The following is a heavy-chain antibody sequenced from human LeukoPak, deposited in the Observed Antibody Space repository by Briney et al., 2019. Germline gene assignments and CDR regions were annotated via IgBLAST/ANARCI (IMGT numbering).Heavy chain of an antibody. J-gene: IGHJ6*04. CDR3: ASLSVVGLLWFGDRMDV. CDR2: IIPIFGTA. CDR1: GGTFGSYA. V-gene: IGHV1-69*05. Sequence: SVKVSCKASGGTFGSYAISWVRQAPGQGLEWMGRIIPIFGTANYAQKFQGRVTITTDESTSTAYMELSSLRSEDTAVYYCASLSVVGLLWFGDRMDVWGKGTTVTVSS. D-gene: IGHD3-10*01.